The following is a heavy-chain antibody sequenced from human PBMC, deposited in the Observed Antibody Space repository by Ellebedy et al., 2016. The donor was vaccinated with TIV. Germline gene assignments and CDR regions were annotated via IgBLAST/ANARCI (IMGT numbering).Heavy chain of an antibody. CDR2: ISGDGGST. CDR3: AKDAPLLRYFDWQENDY. Sequence: GESLKISXAASGFTFSSYAMSWVRQAPGKGLEWVSGISGDGGSTYYADSVKGRFTISRDNSKNTLYLQMNSLRAEDTAVYYCAKDAPLLRYFDWQENDYWGQGTLVSVSS. J-gene: IGHJ4*02. V-gene: IGHV3-23*01. D-gene: IGHD3-9*01. CDR1: GFTFSSYA.